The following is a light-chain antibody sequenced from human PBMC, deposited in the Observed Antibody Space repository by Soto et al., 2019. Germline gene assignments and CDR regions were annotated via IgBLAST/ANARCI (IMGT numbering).Light chain of an antibody. V-gene: IGLV6-57*04. CDR2: QDN. J-gene: IGLJ3*02. Sequence: NFVLTQPHSVSESPGKTVTISCTRSGGSIANNYVQWYQQRPGSAPTPVIFQDNERPSGVPDRFSGSIDSSSNSASLTISGLRTEDEADYYCHSYDSSAHWVFGGGTKLTVL. CDR1: GGSIANNY. CDR3: HSYDSSAHWV.